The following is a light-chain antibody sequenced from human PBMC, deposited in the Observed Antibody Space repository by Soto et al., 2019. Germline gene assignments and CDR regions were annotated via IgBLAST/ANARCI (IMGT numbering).Light chain of an antibody. CDR3: CSFAGSYTYV. CDR1: SSDVGGYNY. CDR2: DVT. V-gene: IGLV2-11*01. Sequence: ALTQPRSVSGSPGQSVTISCTGTSSDVGGYNYVSWYQQHPGKAPKVMIYDVTKRPSGVPDRFSGSKSGNTASLTISGLQAEDEADYYCCSFAGSYTYVFGTGTKVTVL. J-gene: IGLJ1*01.